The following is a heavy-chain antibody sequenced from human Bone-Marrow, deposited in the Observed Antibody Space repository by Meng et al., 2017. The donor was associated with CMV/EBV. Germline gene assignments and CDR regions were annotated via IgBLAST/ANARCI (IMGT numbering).Heavy chain of an antibody. V-gene: IGHV4-39*07. CDR2: INHSGST. D-gene: IGHD6-13*01. CDR1: GGSISSSSYY. Sequence: SETLSLTCTVSGGSISSSSYYWGWIRQPPGKGLEWIGEINHSGSTNYNPSLKSRVTISVDTSKNQFSLKLSSVTAADTAVYYCARGLAAPGYWGQGTRVTVSS. CDR3: ARGLAAPGY. J-gene: IGHJ4*02.